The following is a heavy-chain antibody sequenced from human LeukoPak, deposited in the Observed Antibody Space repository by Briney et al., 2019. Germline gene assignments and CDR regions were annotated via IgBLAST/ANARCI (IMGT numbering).Heavy chain of an antibody. Sequence: SETLSLTCTVSGGSMSSYYWSWIRQPPGKGLEWIGYIYYSGSTNYNPSLKSRVTISVDTSKNQFSLKLSSVTAADTAVYYCARDRRGSGSYYGLDYWGQGTLVTVSS. CDR3: ARDRRGSGSYYGLDY. CDR1: GGSMSSYY. D-gene: IGHD3-10*01. CDR2: IYYSGST. J-gene: IGHJ4*02. V-gene: IGHV4-59*12.